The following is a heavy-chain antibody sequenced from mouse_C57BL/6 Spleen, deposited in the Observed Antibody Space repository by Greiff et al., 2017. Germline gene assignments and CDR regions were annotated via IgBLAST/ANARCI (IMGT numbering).Heavy chain of an antibody. CDR3: ARILYDYGMDY. J-gene: IGHJ4*01. D-gene: IGHD2-3*01. V-gene: IGHV2-6*01. Sequence: VQGVESGPGLVAPSQSLSITCTVSGFSLTSYGVDWVRQSPGKGLEWLGVIWGVGSPNYNLALKSRLSISKENSKSQVFLKMNSLQTDDTAMYYCARILYDYGMDYWGQGTSVTVSS. CDR2: IWGVGSP. CDR1: GFSLTSYG.